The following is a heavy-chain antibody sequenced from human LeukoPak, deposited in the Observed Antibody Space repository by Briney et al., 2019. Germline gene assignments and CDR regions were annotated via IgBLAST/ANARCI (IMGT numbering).Heavy chain of an antibody. V-gene: IGHV1-69*05. D-gene: IGHD5-24*01. Sequence: SVKVSCKASGGTFISYTISWVRQAPGQGLAWVGGIIPILNTATYAQKFQGRVTVTTDESMTTAYMELSSLRSEDTAVYYCASRPDGYNFRGWSLWGQGTLVTVSP. CDR1: GGTFISYT. J-gene: IGHJ4*02. CDR2: IIPILNTA. CDR3: ASRPDGYNFRGWSL.